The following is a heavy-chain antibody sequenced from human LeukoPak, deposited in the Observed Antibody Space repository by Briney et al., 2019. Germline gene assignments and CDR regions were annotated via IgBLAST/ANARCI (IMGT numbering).Heavy chain of an antibody. CDR1: GYTFTTYG. Sequence: ASMKVSCKASGYTFTTYGISWVRQAPGQGLEWMGWISSYNGNTNFAQKLQGRVTMTTDTSRSTAYMELRRLTSDDTAVYYCARDVNIGGFCSRLSCDGMDYWGQGTLVTVSS. V-gene: IGHV1-18*01. D-gene: IGHD2-15*01. J-gene: IGHJ4*02. CDR2: ISSYNGNT. CDR3: ARDVNIGGFCSRLSCDGMDY.